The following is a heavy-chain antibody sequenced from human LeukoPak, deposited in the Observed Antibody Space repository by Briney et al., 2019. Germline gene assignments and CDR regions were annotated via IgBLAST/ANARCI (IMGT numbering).Heavy chain of an antibody. D-gene: IGHD6-13*01. CDR1: GGSISSGGYS. CDR3: ARGSIAAADN. CDR2: IYDSGRT. Sequence: SQTLSLTCAVSGGSISSGGYSWSWLRQPPGRGLEGIGYIYDSGRTYYNPSLKSRLSISVDRSKNQFSLKLSSVTAADTAVYYCARGSIAAADNWGQGTLVTVSS. V-gene: IGHV4-30-2*01. J-gene: IGHJ4*02.